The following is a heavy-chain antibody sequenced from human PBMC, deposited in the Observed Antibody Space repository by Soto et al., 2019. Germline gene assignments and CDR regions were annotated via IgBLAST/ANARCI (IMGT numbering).Heavy chain of an antibody. V-gene: IGHV3-30*18. CDR2: ISYDGSNK. CDR3: AKDRIRTFSYYGMDV. CDR1: GFTFSSYG. Sequence: TGGSLRLSCAASGFTFSSYGMHWVRQAPGKWLEWVAVISYDGSNKYYADSVKGRFTISRDNSKNTLYLQMNSLRAEDTAVYYCAKDRIRTFSYYGMDVWGQGTTVTVSS. J-gene: IGHJ6*02.